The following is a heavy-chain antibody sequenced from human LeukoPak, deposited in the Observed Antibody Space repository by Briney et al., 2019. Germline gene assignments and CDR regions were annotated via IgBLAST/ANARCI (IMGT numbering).Heavy chain of an antibody. V-gene: IGHV3-53*01. J-gene: IGHJ4*02. Sequence: HPGGSLRLSCAASGFTVSSNYMSWVRQAPGKGLEWVSVIYSGGSTYCADSVKGRFTISRDNSKNTLYLQMNSLRAEDTAVYYCARPLERRLIHYFDFWGPGTLVTVSS. CDR3: ARPLERRLIHYFDF. CDR1: GFTVSSNY. CDR2: IYSGGST. D-gene: IGHD6-25*01.